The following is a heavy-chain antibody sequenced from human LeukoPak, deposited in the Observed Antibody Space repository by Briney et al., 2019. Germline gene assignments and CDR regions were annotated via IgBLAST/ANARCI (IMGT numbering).Heavy chain of an antibody. CDR1: GGSFSGYY. Sequence: PSETLSLTCAVYGGSFSGYYWSWIRQPPGKGLEWIGEINHSGSTNYNPSLKSRVTISVDTSKNQFSLKLSSVTAADTAVYYCARGRGYSYGPHYYFDYWGQGTLVTVSS. CDR2: INHSGST. CDR3: ARGRGYSYGPHYYFDY. D-gene: IGHD5-18*01. V-gene: IGHV4-34*01. J-gene: IGHJ4*02.